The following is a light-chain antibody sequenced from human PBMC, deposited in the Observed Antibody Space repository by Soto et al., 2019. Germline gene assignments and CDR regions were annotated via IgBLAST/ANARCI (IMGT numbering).Light chain of an antibody. J-gene: IGKJ1*01. CDR3: LQDYNYPVT. V-gene: IGKV1-6*01. Sequence: AIQMTQSPSSLSASVGERVTITCRASQGIRNDLGWYQQKPGKAPKLLIYAASSLQSGVPSRFSGSGSGTDFTLTISSLQPEDFATHYCLQDYNYPVTFGQGTKVEIK. CDR1: QGIRND. CDR2: AAS.